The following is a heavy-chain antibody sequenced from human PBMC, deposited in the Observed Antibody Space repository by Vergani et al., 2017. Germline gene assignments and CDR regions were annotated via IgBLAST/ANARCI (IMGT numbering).Heavy chain of an antibody. D-gene: IGHD1-1*01. Sequence: LEESGGGSVKPGGSLRLSCAASGFKFSDHYMRWIRQAPGKGLEWVSHISPGASTVSYTDSVTGRVSVSRDNDNNSLTLDMTTLRVEDTAVYYCAKNPNISTTGHYYAMDVWGQGTTVTVSS. CDR2: ISPGASTV. V-gene: IGHV3-11*04. CDR3: AKNPNISTTGHYYAMDV. J-gene: IGHJ6*02. CDR1: GFKFSDHY.